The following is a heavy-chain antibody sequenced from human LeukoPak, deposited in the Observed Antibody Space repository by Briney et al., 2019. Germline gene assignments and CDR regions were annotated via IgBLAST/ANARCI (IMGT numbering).Heavy chain of an antibody. J-gene: IGHJ6*03. CDR3: ARDSNGYSYGFYYYYYYMDV. V-gene: IGHV3-23*01. D-gene: IGHD5-18*01. Sequence: GSLRLSCAASGFTFNNYAMSWVRQAPGKGLEWVSAISGSDAGTHYADSVKGRFTISRDNSKSTLYLQMNSLRAEDTAVYYCARDSNGYSYGFYYYYYYMDVWGKGTTVTVSS. CDR1: GFTFNNYA. CDR2: ISGSDAGT.